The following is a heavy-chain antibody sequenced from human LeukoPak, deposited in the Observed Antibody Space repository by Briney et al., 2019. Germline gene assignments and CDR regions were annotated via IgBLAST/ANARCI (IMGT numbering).Heavy chain of an antibody. Sequence: PSETLSLTCTVSGGSISSYYWSWIRQPPGKGLEWIGYIYYSGSTNYNPSLKSRVTISVDTSKNQFSLKLSSVTAADTAVYYCARGRILTVTTVGFDYWGQGTLVTVSS. J-gene: IGHJ4*02. V-gene: IGHV4-59*01. CDR2: IYYSGST. CDR3: ARGRILTVTTVGFDY. CDR1: GGSISSYY. D-gene: IGHD4-17*01.